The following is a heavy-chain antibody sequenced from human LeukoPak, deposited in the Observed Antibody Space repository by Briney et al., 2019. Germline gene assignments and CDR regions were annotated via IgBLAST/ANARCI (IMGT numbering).Heavy chain of an antibody. CDR1: GGSISSSSYY. Sequence: SETLSLTCTVSGGSISSSSYYWGWIRQPPGKGLEWIGSIYYSGSTYYNPSLKSRVTISVDTSKNQFSLKLSSVTAADTAVYYCARGWLLWFGELLSPGWFDPWGQGTLVTASS. D-gene: IGHD3-10*01. V-gene: IGHV4-39*01. CDR2: IYYSGST. J-gene: IGHJ5*02. CDR3: ARGWLLWFGELLSPGWFDP.